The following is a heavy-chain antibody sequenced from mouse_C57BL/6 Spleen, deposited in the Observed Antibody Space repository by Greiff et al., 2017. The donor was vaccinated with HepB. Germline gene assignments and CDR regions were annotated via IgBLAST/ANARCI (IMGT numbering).Heavy chain of an antibody. V-gene: IGHV1-42*01. CDR1: GYSFTGYY. CDR3: ARGDYYYGSSPYAMDY. CDR2: INPSTGGT. D-gene: IGHD1-1*01. J-gene: IGHJ4*01. Sequence: EVQLQQSGPELVKPGASVKISCKASGYSFTGYYMNWVKQSPEKSLEWIGEINPSTGGTTYNQKFKAKATLTVDKSSSTAYMQLKSLTSEDSAVYYCARGDYYYGSSPYAMDYWGQGTSVTVSS.